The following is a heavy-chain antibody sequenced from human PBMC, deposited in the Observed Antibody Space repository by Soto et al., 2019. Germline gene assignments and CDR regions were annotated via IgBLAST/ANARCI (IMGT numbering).Heavy chain of an antibody. CDR2: IDPSDSYT. CDR3: ARRTGPTLGRIFGDREPHGDYYYYGMDV. CDR1: GYSFTSYW. J-gene: IGHJ6*02. D-gene: IGHD3-3*02. Sequence: PGESLKISCKGSGYSFTSYWISWVRQMPGKGLEWMGRIDPSDSYTNYSPSFQGHVTISADKSISTAYLQWSSLKASDTAMYYCARRTGPTLGRIFGDREPHGDYYYYGMDVWGQGTTVTVSS. V-gene: IGHV5-10-1*01.